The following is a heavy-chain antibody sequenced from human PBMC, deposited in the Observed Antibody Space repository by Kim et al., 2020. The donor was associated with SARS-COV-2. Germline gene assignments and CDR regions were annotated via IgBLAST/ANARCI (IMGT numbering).Heavy chain of an antibody. Sequence: ADSVKGRFTISRDNSSNTLNLQMNSLRAEDTAVYYCVNNSGSSIYSGLGVWGQGTTVTVSS. D-gene: IGHD2-15*01. V-gene: IGHV3-23*01. CDR3: VNNSGSSIYSGLGV. J-gene: IGHJ6*02.